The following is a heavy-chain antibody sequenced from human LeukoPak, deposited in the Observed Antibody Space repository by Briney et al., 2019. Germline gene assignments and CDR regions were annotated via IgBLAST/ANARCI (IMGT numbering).Heavy chain of an antibody. D-gene: IGHD4-17*01. J-gene: IGHJ4*02. V-gene: IGHV1-2*02. CDR1: GYTFTGYY. CDR2: INPNSGGT. Sequence: GASVKVSCKASGYTFTGYYMHWVRQAPGQGLEWMGWINPNSGGTNYAQKFQGRVTMTRDTSISTAYMELSRLRSDYTAVYYCARLVGRRTVTTLGYWGQGTLVTVSS. CDR3: ARLVGRRTVTTLGY.